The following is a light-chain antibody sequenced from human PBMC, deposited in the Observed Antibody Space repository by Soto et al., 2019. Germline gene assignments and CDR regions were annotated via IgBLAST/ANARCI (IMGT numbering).Light chain of an antibody. CDR2: SNI. J-gene: IGLJ3*02. Sequence: QSVLTQPPSASGTPGQRVTISCSGSSSNIVSNTVNWYRQLPGTAPKLLIYSNIQRPSGVPNRFSGSKSGTSASLAISGLQSEDEDNYYCAAWDDSLTGWVFGGGTQLTVL. CDR3: AAWDDSLTGWV. CDR1: SSNIVSNT. V-gene: IGLV1-44*01.